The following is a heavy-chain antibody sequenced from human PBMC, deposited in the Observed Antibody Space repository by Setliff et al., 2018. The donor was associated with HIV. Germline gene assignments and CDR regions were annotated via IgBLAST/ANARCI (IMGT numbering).Heavy chain of an antibody. D-gene: IGHD2-15*01. CDR1: GFTVSTNY. CDR3: ARTMGLTPEDY. J-gene: IGHJ4*02. Sequence: PGGSLRLSCAASGFTVSTNYMSWVRQAPGKGLEWVSVIYSGGSTYYADSVKGRFTISRDNSKNTLYLQMNSLRAEDTAVYYCARTMGLTPEDYWGQGTLVTVSS. CDR2: IYSGGST. V-gene: IGHV3-53*01.